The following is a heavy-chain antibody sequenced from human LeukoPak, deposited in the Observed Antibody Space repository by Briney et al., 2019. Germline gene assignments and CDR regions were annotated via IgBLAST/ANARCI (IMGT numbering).Heavy chain of an antibody. J-gene: IGHJ4*02. CDR2: ISAYNGNT. Sequence: GASVKVSCKASGYTFTSYGISWVRQAPGQGLEWMGWISAYNGNTNYAQKLQGRVTMTTDTSTSTAYMELRRLRSDDTAVYYCAREVDIVVVPAASVPNYYFDYWGQGTLVTVSS. CDR1: GYTFTSYG. CDR3: AREVDIVVVPAASVPNYYFDY. V-gene: IGHV1-18*01. D-gene: IGHD2-2*03.